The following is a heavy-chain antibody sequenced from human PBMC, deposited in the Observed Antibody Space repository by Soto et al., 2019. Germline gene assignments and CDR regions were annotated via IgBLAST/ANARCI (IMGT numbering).Heavy chain of an antibody. CDR3: ARNRRESENYYYGMDV. J-gene: IGHJ6*02. V-gene: IGHV1-46*01. D-gene: IGHD3-16*02. CDR1: GYTFTSYY. Sequence: GASVKVSCKASGYTFTSYYMHWVRQAPGQGLEWMGIINPSGGSTSYAQKFQGRATMTRDTSTSTVYMELSSLRSEDTAVYYCARNRRESENYYYGMDVWGQGTTVTVS. CDR2: INPSGGST.